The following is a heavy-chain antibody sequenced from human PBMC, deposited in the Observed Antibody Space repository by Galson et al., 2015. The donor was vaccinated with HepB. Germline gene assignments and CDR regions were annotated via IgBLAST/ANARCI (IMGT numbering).Heavy chain of an antibody. D-gene: IGHD3-22*01. Sequence: QSGAEVTKPGESLKISCKGSGYSFTSYWIGWVRQMPGKGLEWMGIIYPGDSDTRYSPSFQGQVTISADKSISTAYLQWSSLKASDTAMYYCARQLAYYDSSGYYWQYGMDVWGQGTTVTVSS. CDR1: GYSFTSYW. CDR2: IYPGDSDT. CDR3: ARQLAYYDSSGYYWQYGMDV. V-gene: IGHV5-51*01. J-gene: IGHJ6*02.